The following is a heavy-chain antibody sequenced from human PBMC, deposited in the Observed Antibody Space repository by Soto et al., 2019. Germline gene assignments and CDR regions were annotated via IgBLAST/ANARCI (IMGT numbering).Heavy chain of an antibody. CDR3: AGASRNYFAY. J-gene: IGHJ4*02. Sequence: PSETLSLTCTVSGGSISDYYWSWIRQSPGKGLEWIGYIYHSGSTYYNPSLKSRVTISLDASKTQFSLKLSSLTTADTAVYYCAGASRNYFAYWGQGALVTVSS. CDR1: GGSISDYY. CDR2: IYHSGST. V-gene: IGHV4-59*01.